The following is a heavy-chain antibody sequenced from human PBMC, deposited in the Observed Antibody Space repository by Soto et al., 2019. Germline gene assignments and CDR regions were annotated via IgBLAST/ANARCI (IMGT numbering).Heavy chain of an antibody. J-gene: IGHJ5*02. CDR1: GGTFSSYA. V-gene: IGHV1-69*12. Sequence: QVQLEQSGAEVKKPGSSVKVSCKASGGTFSSYAISWVRQAPGKGLEWMGGIIPIFGTAYYAQKFQGRVTTTAEESTSTAYMELSSLRSEDTAVYYCARVGVVAATGRFDPWGQGSLVTVSS. CDR3: ARVGVVAATGRFDP. CDR2: IIPIFGTA. D-gene: IGHD2-15*01.